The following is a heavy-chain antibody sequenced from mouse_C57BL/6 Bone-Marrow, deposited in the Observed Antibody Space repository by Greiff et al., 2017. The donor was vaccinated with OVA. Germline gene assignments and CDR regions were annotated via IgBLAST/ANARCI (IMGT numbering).Heavy chain of an antibody. CDR1: GFTFSSYG. V-gene: IGHV5-6*01. Sequence: EVKVVESGGDLVKPGGSLKLSCAASGFTFSSYGMSWVRQTPDKRLEWVATISSGGSYTYYPDSVKGRFTISRDNAKNTLYLQMSSLKSEDTAMYYCASPPGYWGQGTTLTVSS. CDR3: ASPPGY. J-gene: IGHJ2*01. CDR2: ISSGGSYT.